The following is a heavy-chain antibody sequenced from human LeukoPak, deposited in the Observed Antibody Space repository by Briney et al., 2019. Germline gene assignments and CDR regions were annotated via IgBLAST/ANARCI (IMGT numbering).Heavy chain of an antibody. D-gene: IGHD3-10*02. CDR1: GFTFSTSW. J-gene: IGHJ1*01. Sequence: GGSLRLSCAASGFTFSTSWMSWVRQAPGKGLEWVANIKTDGSEIYYADSVKGRFTISRDNAKNSLYLQMNSLRAEDTAIYYCATYSRLNAREFQCWGQGTVVTVSP. V-gene: IGHV3-7*01. CDR3: ATYSRLNAREFQC. CDR2: IKTDGSEI.